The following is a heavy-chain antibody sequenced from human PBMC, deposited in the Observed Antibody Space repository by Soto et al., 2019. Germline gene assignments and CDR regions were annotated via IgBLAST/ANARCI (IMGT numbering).Heavy chain of an antibody. CDR3: ARTYSSSWYNWFDP. J-gene: IGHJ5*02. D-gene: IGHD6-13*01. Sequence: TLSLTCAVYGGSFSGYYWSWIRQPPGKGLEWIGEINHSGSTNYNPSLKSRVTISVDTSKNQFSLKLSSVTAADTAVYYCARTYSSSWYNWFDPWGQGTLVTVS. CDR2: INHSGST. CDR1: GGSFSGYY. V-gene: IGHV4-34*01.